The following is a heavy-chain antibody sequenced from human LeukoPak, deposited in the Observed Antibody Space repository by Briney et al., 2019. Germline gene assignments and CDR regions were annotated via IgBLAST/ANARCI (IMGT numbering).Heavy chain of an antibody. V-gene: IGHV4-59*08. CDR2: IYYSGST. D-gene: IGHD4-23*01. CDR3: ARGRGRIYGCNSDRLDWFDP. J-gene: IGHJ5*02. CDR1: GGSISSYY. Sequence: SETLSLTCTVSGGSISSYYWSWSRQPPGKGLEWIGYIYYSGSTNYNPSLKSRVTISVDTSKNQFSLKLSSVTAADTAVYYCARGRGRIYGCNSDRLDWFDPWGQGALVTASS.